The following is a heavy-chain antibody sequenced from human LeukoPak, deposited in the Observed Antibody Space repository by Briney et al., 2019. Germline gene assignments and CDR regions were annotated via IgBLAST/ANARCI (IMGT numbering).Heavy chain of an antibody. V-gene: IGHV3-7*01. J-gene: IGHJ3*02. CDR3: AGDLSPRYGGNYFDAFDI. Sequence: GGSLRLSCAASGFAFSTYWMTWVRQAPAKGLEWVANIKRDGSVIHYVDSVKGRFTMSRDNAKNSLYLQMNSLRAEDSAVYYCAGDLSPRYGGNYFDAFDIWGQGTMVTVSS. CDR2: IKRDGSVI. D-gene: IGHD1-26*01. CDR1: GFAFSTYW.